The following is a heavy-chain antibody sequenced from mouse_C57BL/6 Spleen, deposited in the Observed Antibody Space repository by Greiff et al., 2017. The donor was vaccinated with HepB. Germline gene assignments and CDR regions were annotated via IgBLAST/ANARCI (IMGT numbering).Heavy chain of an antibody. CDR3: ARERVKSNDEAY. J-gene: IGHJ3*01. D-gene: IGHD2-12*01. CDR2: ISYDGSN. CDR1: GYSITSGYY. V-gene: IGHV3-6*01. Sequence: EVKLMESGPGLVKPSQSLSLTCSVTGYSITSGYYWNWIRQFPGNKLEWMGYISYDGSNNYNPSLKNRISITRDTSKNQFFLKLNSVTTEDTATYYCARERVKSNDEAYWGKGTLVTVSA.